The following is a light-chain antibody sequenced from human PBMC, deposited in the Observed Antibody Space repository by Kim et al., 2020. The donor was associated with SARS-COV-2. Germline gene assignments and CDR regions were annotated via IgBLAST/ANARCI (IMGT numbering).Light chain of an antibody. CDR3: QQYNSYSLT. J-gene: IGKJ4*01. V-gene: IGKV1-5*03. CDR2: KAS. Sequence: DIRVTQSPSTLSASVGDRVTITCRASQSISTWLAWYQEKPGKAPKVLIYKASTLESGVPSRFSGTGSGTEFTLTISSLQPDDFATYYCQQYNSYSLTFGGGTKVDIK. CDR1: QSISTW.